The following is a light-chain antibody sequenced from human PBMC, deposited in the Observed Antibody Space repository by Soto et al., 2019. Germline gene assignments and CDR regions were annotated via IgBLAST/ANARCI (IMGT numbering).Light chain of an antibody. Sequence: DVVMTQSPLSLPVTLGQPASISCRSSQSLVYSDGNTYLSWFQQRPGQSPRRLIYKVSNRDSGVPDRFSGGGSGTDFTLKISRVEAEDVGVYYCMQCTHWPCTFGQGTKVGIK. CDR1: QSLVYSDGNTY. CDR3: MQCTHWPCT. V-gene: IGKV2-30*01. J-gene: IGKJ1*01. CDR2: KVS.